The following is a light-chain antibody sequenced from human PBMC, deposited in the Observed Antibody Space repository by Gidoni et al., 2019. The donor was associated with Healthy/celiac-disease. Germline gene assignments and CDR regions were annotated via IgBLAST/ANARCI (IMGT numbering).Light chain of an antibody. CDR2: EVS. V-gene: IGLV2-23*02. Sequence: QSALTQPASVSVSPGQSITISCTGTSSDVGSYNLVIWYQQHPGKAPKLMIYEVSKRPSGVSNRLSGSKSGNTASLTSSGLQAEDEADYYCCSYAGSSTLVFGGGTKLTVL. CDR1: SSDVGSYNL. CDR3: CSYAGSSTLV. J-gene: IGLJ2*01.